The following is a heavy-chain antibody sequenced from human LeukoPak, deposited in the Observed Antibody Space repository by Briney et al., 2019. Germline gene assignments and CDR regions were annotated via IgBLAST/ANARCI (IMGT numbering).Heavy chain of an antibody. D-gene: IGHD5-24*01. CDR2: IGTIISTT. Sequence: GGSLRLSCAASGFTFGSYQMNWVRQAPGKGLEWVSYIGTIISTTYYADSVKGRFTVSRDDAKSSLYLQLNSLRAEDTALYYCARDRGWLQYIDYWGQGTLVTVSS. J-gene: IGHJ4*02. V-gene: IGHV3-48*03. CDR1: GFTFGSYQ. CDR3: ARDRGWLQYIDY.